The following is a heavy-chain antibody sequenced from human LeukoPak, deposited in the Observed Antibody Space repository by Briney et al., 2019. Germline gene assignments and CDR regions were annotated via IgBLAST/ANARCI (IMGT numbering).Heavy chain of an antibody. J-gene: IGHJ4*02. D-gene: IGHD3-22*01. Sequence: SVKVSCKASGGTFSSYAISWVRRAPGQGLEWMGGIIPIFGTANYAQKFQGRVTITADESTSTAYMELSSLRSEDTAVYYCARGRGYYYDSTTPAGYWGQGTLVTVSS. CDR1: GGTFSSYA. V-gene: IGHV1-69*13. CDR3: ARGRGYYYDSTTPAGY. CDR2: IIPIFGTA.